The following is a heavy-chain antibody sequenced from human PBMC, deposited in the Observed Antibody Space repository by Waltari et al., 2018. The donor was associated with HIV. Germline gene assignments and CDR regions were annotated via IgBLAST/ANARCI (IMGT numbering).Heavy chain of an antibody. Sequence: EVQLVQSGAEVKKPGESLKISCKVSGFSFTSYWIGWVRQKPGKGLEWMGIIYPWDSVTRYSPSFQGQVTISSDKSTSTAYLQWSSLNASDTAMYYCARHSFRSVYRPHYYYGMDVWGQGTTVTVSS. CDR1: GFSFTSYW. V-gene: IGHV5-51*01. J-gene: IGHJ6*02. D-gene: IGHD3-16*02. CDR3: ARHSFRSVYRPHYYYGMDV. CDR2: IYPWDSVT.